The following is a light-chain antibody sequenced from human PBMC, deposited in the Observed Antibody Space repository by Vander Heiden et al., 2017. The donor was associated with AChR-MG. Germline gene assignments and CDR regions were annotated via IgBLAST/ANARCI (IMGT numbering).Light chain of an antibody. J-gene: IGLJ2*01. CDR1: SSDVGSHHL. V-gene: IGLV2-23*02. CDR3: CSYAGSSNAI. CDR2: EVT. Sequence: QSALTQPASVSRPPGQSITISCTATSSDVGSHHLVSWYQQDPGKAPKLMIYEVTKRPSGVSNRFSGSKSGNTASLTISGLQAEDEADYYCCSYAGSSNAIFGGGTKVTVL.